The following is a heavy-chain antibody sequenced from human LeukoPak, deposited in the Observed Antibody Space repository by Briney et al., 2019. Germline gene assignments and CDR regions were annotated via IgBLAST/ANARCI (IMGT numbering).Heavy chain of an antibody. J-gene: IGHJ4*02. CDR2: IYYSGST. V-gene: IGHV4-59*01. Sequence: SETLSLTCTVSGGSISSYYWSWIRQPPGKGLEWIGYIYYSGSTNYNPSLKIRVTISVDTSKNQFSLKLSSVTAADTAVYYCARVFYSGYDLYFDYWGQGTLVTVSS. D-gene: IGHD5-12*01. CDR1: GGSISSYY. CDR3: ARVFYSGYDLYFDY.